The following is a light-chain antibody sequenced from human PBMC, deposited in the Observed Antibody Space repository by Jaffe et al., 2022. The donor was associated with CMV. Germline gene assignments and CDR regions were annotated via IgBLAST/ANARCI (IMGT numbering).Light chain of an antibody. CDR3: SSYTSINTRV. V-gene: IGLV2-14*03. CDR1: SSDVGGYKY. CDR2: DVS. J-gene: IGLJ3*02. Sequence: QSALTQPASVSGSPGQSITISCTGTSSDVGGYKYVSWYQQHPGKAPKLMIYDVSSRPSGVSDRFSGSKSGSTASLTISGLQAEDEADYYCSSYTSINTRVFGGGTKVTVL.